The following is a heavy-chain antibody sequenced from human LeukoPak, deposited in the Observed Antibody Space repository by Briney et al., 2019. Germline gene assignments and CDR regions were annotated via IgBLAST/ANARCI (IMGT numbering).Heavy chain of an antibody. CDR1: GFTFSSYE. V-gene: IGHV3-48*03. Sequence: GGSLRLSCAASGFTFSSYEMNWVRQAPGKGLEWVSYISSSGSTIYNADSVKGRFTISRDNAKNSLYLQMNSLRAEDTAVYYCAREGGYSYGYYYYYGMDVWGKGTTVTVSS. CDR2: ISSSGSTI. J-gene: IGHJ6*04. CDR3: AREGGYSYGYYYYYGMDV. D-gene: IGHD5-18*01.